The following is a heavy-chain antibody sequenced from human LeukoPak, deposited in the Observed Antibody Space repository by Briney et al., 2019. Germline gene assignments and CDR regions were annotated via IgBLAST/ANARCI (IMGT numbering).Heavy chain of an antibody. CDR1: GFKFSIFG. J-gene: IGHJ6*03. V-gene: IGHV3-30*02. Sequence: GGSLRLSCAASGFKFSIFGMHWVRQAPGKGLEWVAFIRYDGANKYYADSVKGRFTTSRDNSKNTLYLQLNSLRVEDTAVYYCAKDVSASDTRYYYMDVWGKGTTVTVSS. CDR2: IRYDGANK. D-gene: IGHD6-13*01. CDR3: AKDVSASDTRYYYMDV.